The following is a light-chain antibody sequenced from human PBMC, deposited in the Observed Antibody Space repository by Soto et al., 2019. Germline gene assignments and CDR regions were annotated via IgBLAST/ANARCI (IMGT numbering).Light chain of an antibody. Sequence: IDLPRPPGHLSLSPGERATLSCRVSQNVGSKYVAWYQQKPGQTPRLLTYGESARATGVPDRFSGTRGGGDLTPTVSRVEPDEFTVYYYQHYATSPPGFGGGRKVHIK. V-gene: IGKV3-20*01. CDR1: QNVGSKY. CDR3: QHYATSPPG. J-gene: IGKJ4*01. CDR2: GES.